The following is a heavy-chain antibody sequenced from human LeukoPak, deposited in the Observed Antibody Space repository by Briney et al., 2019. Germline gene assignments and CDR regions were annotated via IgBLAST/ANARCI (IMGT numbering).Heavy chain of an antibody. D-gene: IGHD3-22*01. CDR1: GGSIGTSSFY. J-gene: IGHJ4*02. CDR2: IYYSGST. CDR3: ATYYDSSGYMDFDY. V-gene: IGHV4-39*01. Sequence: KPSETLSLTCTVSGGSIGTSSFYWGWIRQPPGKGLEWIGNIYYSGSTYYNPSLKSRVTISVDTSKNQFSLKLSSVTAADTAVYYCATYYDSSGYMDFDYWGQGTLVTVSS.